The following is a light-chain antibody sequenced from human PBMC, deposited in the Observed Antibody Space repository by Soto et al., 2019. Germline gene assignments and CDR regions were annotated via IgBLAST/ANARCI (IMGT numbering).Light chain of an antibody. J-gene: IGLJ1*01. CDR3: QSYDSSLRGGV. Sequence: QSVLTQPPSVSGAPGQRVTISCTGSSSNIGAGYDVHWYQQLPGTAPKVLIYGNSNRPSGVPDRFSGSKSGTSASLAITGLQAEDDADSSCQSYDSSLRGGVFGTGTKVT. V-gene: IGLV1-40*01. CDR1: SSNIGAGYD. CDR2: GNS.